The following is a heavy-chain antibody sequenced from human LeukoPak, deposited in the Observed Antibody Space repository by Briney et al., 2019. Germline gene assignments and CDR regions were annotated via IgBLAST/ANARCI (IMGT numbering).Heavy chain of an antibody. V-gene: IGHV1-18*01. CDR3: ARGPSSGWHKADY. J-gene: IGHJ4*02. CDR1: GYTFTSYS. D-gene: IGHD6-19*01. Sequence: ASVKVSCKASGYTFTSYSINWVRQAPGRGLEWMGWISSYNGNTNYAQKLQGRVTITTDTSTSTAYMELRSLRSDDTAVYYCARGPSSGWHKADYWGQGTLVTVSS. CDR2: ISSYNGNT.